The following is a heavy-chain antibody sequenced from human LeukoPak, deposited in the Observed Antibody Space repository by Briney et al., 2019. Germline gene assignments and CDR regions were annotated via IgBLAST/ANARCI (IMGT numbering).Heavy chain of an antibody. D-gene: IGHD2-15*01. CDR3: AREGYCSGGSCDNWFDP. CDR2: INHSGST. V-gene: IGHV4-34*01. J-gene: IGHJ5*02. CDR1: GGSFSGYY. Sequence: SETLSLTCAVYGGSFSGYYWSWIRQPPGKGLEWIGEINHSGSTNYNPSLKSRVTISVDTSKNQFSPKLSSVTAADTAVYYCAREGYCSGGSCDNWFDPWGQGTLVTVSS.